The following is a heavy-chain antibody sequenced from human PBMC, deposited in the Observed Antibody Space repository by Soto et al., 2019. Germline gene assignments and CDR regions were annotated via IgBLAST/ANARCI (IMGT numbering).Heavy chain of an antibody. J-gene: IGHJ6*02. CDR3: AREETAWPLTYGLDV. D-gene: IGHD2-21*02. V-gene: IGHV3-21*01. Sequence: EVQLVESGGGLVKPGGSLRLSCEASGFNFSTYTMHWVRQAPGKGLEWVSSIGRRSDIYYADSVKGRFTISRDNAKNSVSLQMNSLRVEHTAVYYCAREETAWPLTYGLDVWGQGTTVTVS. CDR1: GFNFSTYT. CDR2: IGRRSDI.